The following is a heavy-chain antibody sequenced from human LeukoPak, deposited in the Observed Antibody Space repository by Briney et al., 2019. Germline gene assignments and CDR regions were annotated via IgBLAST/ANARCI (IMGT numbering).Heavy chain of an antibody. J-gene: IGHJ4*02. Sequence: GGSLRLSCAASGFIFSNYAMSWVRQAPGKGLGWVSAIGGSGDTTSYADSVKGRFTISRDNSKNTLYLQMNSLRAEDTAVYYCARERLGIVGATTENDYWGQGTLVTVSS. D-gene: IGHD1-26*01. CDR3: ARERLGIVGATTENDY. V-gene: IGHV3-23*01. CDR2: IGGSGDTT. CDR1: GFIFSNYA.